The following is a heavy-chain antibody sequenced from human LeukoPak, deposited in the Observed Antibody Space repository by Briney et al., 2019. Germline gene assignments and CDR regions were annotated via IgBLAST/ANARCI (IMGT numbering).Heavy chain of an antibody. CDR3: ARETVWPVDY. CDR1: GFTFSSYA. Sequence: PGGSLRLSCAASGFTFSSYAMSWVRQGPGKGLEWVSTMSGSGGSTDYADSVKGRFTISRDNSRNTLYLQMNSLRDEDTAVYYCARETVWPVDYWGQGTLVTVSS. D-gene: IGHD2-21*01. V-gene: IGHV3-23*01. CDR2: MSGSGGST. J-gene: IGHJ4*02.